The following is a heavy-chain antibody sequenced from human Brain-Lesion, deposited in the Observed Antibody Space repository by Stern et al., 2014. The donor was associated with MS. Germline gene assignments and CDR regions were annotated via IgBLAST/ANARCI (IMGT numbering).Heavy chain of an antibody. CDR3: ARHDSVPRPSQLYSARDRGPGYFDY. CDR1: GGSISSSTYY. CDR2: IYYSGFT. D-gene: IGHD1-26*01. V-gene: IGHV4-39*01. Sequence: QLLESGPGLVKPSETLSLTCTVSGGSISSSTYYWAWIRQPPGKGLEWIGNIYYSGFTYYNASLKSRVTISVDMSKNQFSLKLSSVTAADTAIYYCARHDSVPRPSQLYSARDRGPGYFDYWGQGTLVTVSS. J-gene: IGHJ4*02.